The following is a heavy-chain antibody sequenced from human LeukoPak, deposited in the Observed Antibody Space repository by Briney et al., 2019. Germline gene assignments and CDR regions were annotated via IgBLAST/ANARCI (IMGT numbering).Heavy chain of an antibody. J-gene: IGHJ4*02. D-gene: IGHD2-15*01. V-gene: IGHV3-72*01. CDR3: ARSGFCGAGTCYSDYFDY. Sequence: GGSLRLSCAASGFTFSSYSMNWVRQAPGKGLEWVGRVRNKANGYRTEYAASVKGRFTVSGDASKNSLYLQMNSLKTEDTAVYYCARSGFCGAGTCYSDYFDYWGQGTLVTVSS. CDR1: GFTFSSYS. CDR2: VRNKANGYRT.